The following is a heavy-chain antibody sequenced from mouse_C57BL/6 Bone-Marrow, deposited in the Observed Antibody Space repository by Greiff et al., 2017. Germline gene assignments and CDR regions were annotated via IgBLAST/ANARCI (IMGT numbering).Heavy chain of an antibody. CDR1: GFSLSTLGMG. D-gene: IGHD5-5*01. CDR3: ARKDYRNWYGDD. CDR2: IWWDDDK. J-gene: IGHJ1*03. Sequence: QVTLKVSGPGILQPSQTLSLTCSFSGFSLSTLGMGVGWIRQPSGKGLEWLALIWWDDDKYYNQALKRRLSLSKDTSKNQVFLKIANVNTADTATYYCARKDYRNWYGDDWGTGTTVTVSS. V-gene: IGHV8-8*01.